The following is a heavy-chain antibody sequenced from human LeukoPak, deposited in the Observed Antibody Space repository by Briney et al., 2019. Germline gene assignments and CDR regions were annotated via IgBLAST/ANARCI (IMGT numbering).Heavy chain of an antibody. D-gene: IGHD3-3*01. CDR3: ARGLTDDFWSGYNRYYFDY. Sequence: SETLALTCAVYAGSFSGYYWSWIRQPPGKGLEWIGAINHSGSTNYHPSLKSRVTISVDTSKNQFSLKMCAVTAAYTAVYYCARGLTDDFWSGYNRYYFDYWGQGTLVTVSP. V-gene: IGHV4-34*01. CDR2: INHSGST. CDR1: AGSFSGYY. J-gene: IGHJ4*02.